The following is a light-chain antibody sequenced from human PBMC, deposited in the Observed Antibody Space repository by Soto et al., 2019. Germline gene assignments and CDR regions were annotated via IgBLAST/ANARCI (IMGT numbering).Light chain of an antibody. J-gene: IGKJ1*01. Sequence: DIQMTQFPSTLSASVGDRVTITCRASQSISTWLAWYQQKPGKAPKLLIYKASSLESGVPSRFSGSVSGKKSTLTISSLQPDDFETYYCKQYNNSFGQGTKVEI. CDR1: QSISTW. V-gene: IGKV1-5*03. CDR2: KAS. CDR3: KQYNNS.